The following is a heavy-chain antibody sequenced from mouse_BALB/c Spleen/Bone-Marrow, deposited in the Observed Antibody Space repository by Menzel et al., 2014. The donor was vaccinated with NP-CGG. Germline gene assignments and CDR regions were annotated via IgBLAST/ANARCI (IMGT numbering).Heavy chain of an antibody. CDR3: TRWANWDVWYFDV. Sequence: QVQLQQSGAELVKPGASVKLSCKASGYTFTNYYMYWLKQRPGQGLEWIGEINPSNGNTHFNENFRNKATLTVDKSSSTAYMQLSSLTSEDSAVYYRTRWANWDVWYFDVWGAGTTVTVSS. D-gene: IGHD4-1*01. J-gene: IGHJ1*01. CDR1: GYTFTNYY. CDR2: INPSNGNT. V-gene: IGHV1S81*02.